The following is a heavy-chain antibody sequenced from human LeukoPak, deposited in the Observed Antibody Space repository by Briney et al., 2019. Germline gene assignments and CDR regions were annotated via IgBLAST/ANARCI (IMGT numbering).Heavy chain of an antibody. D-gene: IGHD2-2*01. CDR2: FDPEDGET. J-gene: IGHJ1*01. CDR1: GYTLTELS. CDR3: ATRGAGYCSSTSCYPYFQH. V-gene: IGHV1-24*01. Sequence: ASVKVSCKVSGYTLTELSMHWVRQAPGKGLEWMGGFDPEDGETIYAQKFQGRVTMTEDTSTDTAYMELSSLRSEDTAVCYCATRGAGYCSSTSCYPYFQHWGQGTLVTVSS.